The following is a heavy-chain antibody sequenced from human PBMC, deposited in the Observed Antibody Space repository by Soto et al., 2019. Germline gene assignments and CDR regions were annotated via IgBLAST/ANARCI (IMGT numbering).Heavy chain of an antibody. CDR2: IIPIFGTA. CDR3: ARWARVDGGNSDYYYGMDV. J-gene: IGHJ6*02. Sequence: QVQLVQSGAEVKKPGSSVKFSCKASGGTFSSYAISWVRQAPGQGLEWMGGIIPIFGTANYAQKFQGRVTITADESTSTAYMELSSLRSEDTAVYYCARWARVDGGNSDYYYGMDVWGQGTTVTVSS. D-gene: IGHD2-21*02. V-gene: IGHV1-69*12. CDR1: GGTFSSYA.